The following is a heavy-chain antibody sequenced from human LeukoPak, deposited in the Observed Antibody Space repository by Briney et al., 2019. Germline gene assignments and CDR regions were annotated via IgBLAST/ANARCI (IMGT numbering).Heavy chain of an antibody. V-gene: IGHV4-59*01. D-gene: IGHD3-10*01. J-gene: IGHJ5*02. CDR2: ISYTGST. CDR1: GVSISPYF. CDR3: ARDDYRGVTNFDP. Sequence: SETLSLTCTVSGVSISPYFGSWMRQTPGKGREWIGYISYTGSTNYNPALKSRVTISVDTSKNQFSLQLTSVTAADTAVYYWARDDYRGVTNFDPWGQGTLVTVSS.